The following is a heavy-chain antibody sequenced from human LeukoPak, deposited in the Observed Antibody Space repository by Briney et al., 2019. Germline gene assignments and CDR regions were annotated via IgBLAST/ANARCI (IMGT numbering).Heavy chain of an antibody. D-gene: IGHD5-24*01. CDR2: ISGSGGST. Sequence: GGSLRLSCAASGFTFSTYAMNWVRQAPGKGLEWVSTISGSGGSTYYADSVKDRFTISRDNSKNTLYLQMNSLRADDTAVYFCAKSGYNRFDYWGQGTLVTVSS. V-gene: IGHV3-23*01. J-gene: IGHJ4*02. CDR3: AKSGYNRFDY. CDR1: GFTFSTYA.